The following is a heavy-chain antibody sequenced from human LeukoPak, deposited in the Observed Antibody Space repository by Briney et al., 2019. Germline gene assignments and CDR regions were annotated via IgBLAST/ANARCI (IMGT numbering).Heavy chain of an antibody. CDR3: VRSFTGDSEHVTSSYPDF. CDR2: VYYSGST. V-gene: IGHV4-39*01. J-gene: IGHJ4*02. CDR1: SGSLSSSSYF. D-gene: IGHD2-2*01. Sequence: PSETLSLTCTVSSGSLSSSSYFWGWIRQPPGKGLEWIGGVYYSGSTFYNPSLKSRVTISVDTSKNQFSLQLSSVTAADTAVYYCVRSFTGDSEHVTSSYPDFWGQGILVTVSS.